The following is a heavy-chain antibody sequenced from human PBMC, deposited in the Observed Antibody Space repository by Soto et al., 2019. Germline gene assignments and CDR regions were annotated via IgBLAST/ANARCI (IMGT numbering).Heavy chain of an antibody. CDR3: ARGGGAYYYGSGRFDWFDP. V-gene: IGHV3-48*01. Sequence: GGSLRLSCAASGFTFSSYSMNWVRQAPGKGLEWVSYISSSSSTIYYADSVKGRFTISRDNAKNSLYLQMNSLRAEDTAVYYCARGGGAYYYGSGRFDWFDPWGQGTLVTVSS. CDR2: ISSSSSTI. CDR1: GFTFSSYS. J-gene: IGHJ5*02. D-gene: IGHD3-10*01.